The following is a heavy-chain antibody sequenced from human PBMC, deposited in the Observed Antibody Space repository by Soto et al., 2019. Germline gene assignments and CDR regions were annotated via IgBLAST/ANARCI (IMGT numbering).Heavy chain of an antibody. V-gene: IGHV3-9*01. CDR3: AKGIAAHYYYGMDV. J-gene: IGHJ6*02. Sequence: SLRLSCAASGGTFGDYAMHWVRQAPGKGLEWVSGISWNSGSIGYADSVKGRFTISRDNAKNSLYLQMNSLRAEDTALYYCAKGIAAHYYYGMDVWGQGTTVTVSS. CDR2: ISWNSGSI. D-gene: IGHD6-13*01. CDR1: GGTFGDYA.